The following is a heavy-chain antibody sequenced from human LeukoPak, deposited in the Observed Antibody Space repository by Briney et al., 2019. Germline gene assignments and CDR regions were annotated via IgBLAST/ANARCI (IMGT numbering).Heavy chain of an antibody. V-gene: IGHV3-33*08. CDR1: GFTFSSYG. CDR3: ARDRPGGGINGMDV. J-gene: IGHJ6*02. Sequence: GGSLRLSCAASGFTFSSYGMHWVRQAPGKGLEWVAVIWYDGSNKYYADSVLGRFTISRDNSKNTMYLQMDSLRAEDTAVYYCARDRPGGGINGMDVWGQGTTVTVSS. CDR2: IWYDGSNK. D-gene: IGHD3-16*01.